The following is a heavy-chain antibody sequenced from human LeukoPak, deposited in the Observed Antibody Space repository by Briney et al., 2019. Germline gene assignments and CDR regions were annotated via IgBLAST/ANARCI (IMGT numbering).Heavy chain of an antibody. V-gene: IGHV1-3*01. CDR3: ARDEWAAAGSYFDY. D-gene: IGHD6-13*01. J-gene: IGHJ4*02. CDR1: GYNFTEYA. CDR2: INAADGNT. Sequence: GASVKVSCKASGYNFTEYAVHWVRRAPGHRLEWLGWINAADGNTRYSQRFQARVTLTRDTSATTAYMDLSSLRSEDTAIYYCARDEWAAAGSYFDYWGQGTLVTVSS.